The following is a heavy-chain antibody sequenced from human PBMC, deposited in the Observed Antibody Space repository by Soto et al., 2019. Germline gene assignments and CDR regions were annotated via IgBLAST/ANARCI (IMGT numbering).Heavy chain of an antibody. CDR1: GGTFSSYA. CDR2: IIPIFGTA. Sequence: SVKVSCKASGGTFSSYAISWVRQAPGQGLEWMGGIIPIFGTANYAQKFQGRVTITADESTSTAYTELSSLRSEDTAVYYCARARLTWIQLWSPYYGMDVWGQGTTVTVSS. CDR3: ARARLTWIQLWSPYYGMDV. J-gene: IGHJ6*02. V-gene: IGHV1-69*13. D-gene: IGHD5-18*01.